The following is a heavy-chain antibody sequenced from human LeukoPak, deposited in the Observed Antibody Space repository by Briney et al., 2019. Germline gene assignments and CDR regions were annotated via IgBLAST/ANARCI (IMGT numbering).Heavy chain of an antibody. CDR2: ISSSGGST. CDR3: AKGSRSIAVDNLCDY. Sequence: GGSLRLSCAASGFTFSSSAMSWVRQAPGKGLEWVSVISSSGGSTYYADSVKGRFTISRDNSKNTLYLQMNSLRAEDTAVYYCAKGSRSIAVDNLCDYWGQGTLVTASS. V-gene: IGHV3-23*01. CDR1: GFTFSSSA. J-gene: IGHJ4*02. D-gene: IGHD6-6*01.